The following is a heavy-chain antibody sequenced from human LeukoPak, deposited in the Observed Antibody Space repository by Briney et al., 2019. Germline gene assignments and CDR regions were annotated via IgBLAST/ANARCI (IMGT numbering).Heavy chain of an antibody. CDR2: INPNSGGT. Sequence: ASVEVSCKASGYTFTGYYMHWVRQAPGQGVEWMGWINPNSGGTNYAQKFQGRVTMTRDTSISTAYMALSRLRSDDTAVYYCARGPMYYDILTGWGQGTLVTVSS. J-gene: IGHJ4*02. V-gene: IGHV1-2*02. CDR3: ARGPMYYDILTG. D-gene: IGHD3-9*01. CDR1: GYTFTGYY.